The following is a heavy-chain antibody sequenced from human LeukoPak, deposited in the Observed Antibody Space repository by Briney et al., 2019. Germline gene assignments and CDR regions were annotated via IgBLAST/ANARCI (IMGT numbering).Heavy chain of an antibody. J-gene: IGHJ6*03. D-gene: IGHD2-2*01. V-gene: IGHV1-2*06. CDR2: INPNSGGT. CDR1: GYTFTGYY. Sequence: GASVKVSCKASGYTFTGYYMHWVRQAPGQGLEWMGRINPNSGGTNYAQKFQGRVTMTTDTSTSTAYMELRSLRSDDTAVYYCARGYCSSTSCLYYYYYMDVWGKGTTVTVSS. CDR3: ARGYCSSTSCLYYYYYMDV.